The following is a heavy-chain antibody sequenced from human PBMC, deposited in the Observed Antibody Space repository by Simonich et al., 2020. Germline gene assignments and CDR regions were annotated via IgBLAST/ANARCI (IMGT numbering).Heavy chain of an antibody. D-gene: IGHD3-3*01. CDR1: GYNFTGYY. CDR2: SNPNSGGT. V-gene: IGHV1-2*02. Sequence: QVQLVQSGAEVKKPGASVKVSCTASGYNFTGYYMHWVRQAPGQGLKVRGRSNPNSGGTNYAQNVQGRVTMTRDTSISTAYMELSRLRSDDTAVYYCARGGVQYYYYYMDVWGKGTTVTVSS. J-gene: IGHJ6*03. CDR3: ARGGVQYYYYYMDV.